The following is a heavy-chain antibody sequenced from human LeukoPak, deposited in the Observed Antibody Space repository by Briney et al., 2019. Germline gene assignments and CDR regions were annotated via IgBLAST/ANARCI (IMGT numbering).Heavy chain of an antibody. CDR3: ARGLGPYCSSTSCYTFDY. CDR2: ISWNSGSI. J-gene: IGHJ4*02. Sequence: GRSLRLSCAASGFTFDYYAMHWVRQAPGKGLEWVSGISWNSGSIGYADSVKGRFTISRDNAKNSLCLQMSSLRSEDTAVYYCARGLGPYCSSTSCYTFDYWGQGTLVTVSS. V-gene: IGHV3-9*01. D-gene: IGHD2-2*02. CDR1: GFTFDYYA.